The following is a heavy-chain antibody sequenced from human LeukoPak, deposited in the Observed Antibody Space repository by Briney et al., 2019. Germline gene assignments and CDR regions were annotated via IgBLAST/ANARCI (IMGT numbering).Heavy chain of an antibody. CDR3: ARGTTYYYDSSGYLYYFDY. D-gene: IGHD3-22*01. J-gene: IGHJ4*02. Sequence: PSETLSLTCTVSGGSISSYYWSWIRQPPGKGLEWIGYIYYSGSTNYNPSLKSRVTISVDTSKNQFSLKLSSVTAADTAVYYCARGTTYYYDSSGYLYYFDYWGQGTLVTVSS. CDR2: IYYSGST. CDR1: GGSISSYY. V-gene: IGHV4-59*01.